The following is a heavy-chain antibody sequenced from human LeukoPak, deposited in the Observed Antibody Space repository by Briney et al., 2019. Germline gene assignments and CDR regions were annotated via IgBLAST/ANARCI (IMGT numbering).Heavy chain of an antibody. J-gene: IGHJ4*02. CDR2: INSDGTST. D-gene: IGHD2-8*02. V-gene: IGHV3-74*01. CDR1: GFTVSNNW. CDR3: VRDGRGYCTGGKCYAGSFDD. Sequence: SGGSLRLSCAASGFTVSNNWMHWVRQAPGKGLVWVSRINSDGTSTSYAESVKGRFTISRDNSKNTLYLQMTGLRAEDTAVYYCVRDGRGYCTGGKCYAGSFDDWGPGTLVTVSS.